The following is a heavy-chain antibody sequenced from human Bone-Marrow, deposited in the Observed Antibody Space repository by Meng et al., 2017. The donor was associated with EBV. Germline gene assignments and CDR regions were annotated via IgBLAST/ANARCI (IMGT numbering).Heavy chain of an antibody. V-gene: IGHV1-69*01. CDR3: ARGDYGGFSNPFF. J-gene: IGHJ4*02. D-gene: IGHD4-23*01. CDR1: RGTFSSYA. CDR2: IIPIFGTA. Sequence: VQPVQAAPGGQKPGSSVKVACKCSRGTFSSYAVSWVRPTPVQGLECMGGIIPIFGTANYAQKFQGRVTITADESTSTAYMELSSLRSEDTAVYYCARGDYGGFSNPFFWGQGTLVTVSS.